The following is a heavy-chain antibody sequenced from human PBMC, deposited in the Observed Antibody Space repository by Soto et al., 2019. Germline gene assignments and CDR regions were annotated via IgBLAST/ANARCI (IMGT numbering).Heavy chain of an antibody. CDR3: ARLTGGGTAAGSIWRFDP. D-gene: IGHD6-13*01. J-gene: IGHJ5*02. CDR1: GGSISSGGYF. CDR2: IYYSGST. Sequence: QVQLQESGPGLVKPSQTLSLTCIVSGGSISSGGYFWSWIRQHPGKGLEWIGYIYYSGSTYYNPYPTSRVTIPAHTSKIQSPLKLSSVTAADTALYYCARLTGGGTAAGSIWRFDPWGQGTLVTVSS. V-gene: IGHV4-31*03.